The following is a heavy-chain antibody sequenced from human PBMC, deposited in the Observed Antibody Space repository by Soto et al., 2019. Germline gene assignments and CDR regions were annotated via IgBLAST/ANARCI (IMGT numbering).Heavy chain of an antibody. CDR2: INPNSGGT. V-gene: IGHV1-2*04. J-gene: IGHJ5*02. Sequence: ASVKVSCKASGYTFTGYYMHWVRQAPGQGLEWMGWINPNSGGTNYAQKFQGWVTMTRDTSISTAYMELSRLRSDDTAVYYCAREQWLVGPWFDPWGQGTLVTVSS. D-gene: IGHD6-19*01. CDR1: GYTFTGYY. CDR3: AREQWLVGPWFDP.